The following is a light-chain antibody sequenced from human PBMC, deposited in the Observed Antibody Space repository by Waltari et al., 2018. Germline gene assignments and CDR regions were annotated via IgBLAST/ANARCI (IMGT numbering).Light chain of an antibody. CDR3: QQLIDYPLT. Sequence: DIQLTQSPPFLSASVGDRVTITCRASQGISSSLARYQQKPGKAPKLLIYAASTLQSGVPSRFIGSGSGTEFTLTISSLQPEDFATYYCQQLIDYPLTFGGGTKVEIK. J-gene: IGKJ4*01. V-gene: IGKV1-9*01. CDR2: AAS. CDR1: QGISSS.